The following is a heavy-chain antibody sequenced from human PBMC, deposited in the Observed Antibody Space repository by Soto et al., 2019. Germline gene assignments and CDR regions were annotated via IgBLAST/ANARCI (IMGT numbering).Heavy chain of an antibody. J-gene: IGHJ4*02. D-gene: IGHD3-22*01. CDR2: IRGDNSKT. CDR3: ARRGYFDSSGYLAY. CDR1: GYTFSSYG. V-gene: IGHV1-18*04. Sequence: GASVKVSCKASGYTFSSYGISWVRHAPGQGLEWMGWIRGDNSKTNYAQKFQGTVTLTTDTSTSTAYMEVRSLRSDDTAVYYCARRGYFDSSGYLAYWGQGTLVTVSS.